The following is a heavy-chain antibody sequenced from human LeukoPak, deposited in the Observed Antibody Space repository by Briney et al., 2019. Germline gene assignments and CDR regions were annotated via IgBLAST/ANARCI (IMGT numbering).Heavy chain of an antibody. Sequence: SSETLSLTCAVYGGSFSGYYWNWIRQPPGKGLEWIGEINHSGSTNYNPSLKSRVTISVDTSKNQFSLKLRSVTAADTAVYYCARGTPRLTAAAGTRGFNIWGQGTMVTVSS. D-gene: IGHD6-13*01. CDR3: ARGTPRLTAAAGTRGFNI. CDR2: INHSGST. CDR1: GGSFSGYY. J-gene: IGHJ3*02. V-gene: IGHV4-34*01.